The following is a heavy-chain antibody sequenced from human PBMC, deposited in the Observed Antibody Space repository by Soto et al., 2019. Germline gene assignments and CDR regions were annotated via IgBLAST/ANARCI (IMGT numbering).Heavy chain of an antibody. CDR1: GFTFSSYS. CDR3: ARVMYYYDSSGYPY. D-gene: IGHD3-22*01. J-gene: IGHJ4*02. Sequence: GGSLRLSCAASGFTFSSYSMNWVRQAQGKGLEWVSSISSSSSYIYYADSVKGRFTISRDNAKNSLYLQMNSLRAEDTAVYYCARVMYYYDSSGYPYWGQGTLVTVSS. V-gene: IGHV3-21*01. CDR2: ISSSSSYI.